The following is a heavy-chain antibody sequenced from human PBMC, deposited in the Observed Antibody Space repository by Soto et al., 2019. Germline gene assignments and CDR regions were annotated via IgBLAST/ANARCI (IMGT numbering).Heavy chain of an antibody. J-gene: IGHJ4*02. CDR2: ISGSGGST. D-gene: IGHD3-3*01. CDR1: GFTFSSYA. CDR3: AKVWSVFQTTYFDY. Sequence: PGGSLRLSCAASGFTFSSYAMSWVRQAPGKGLEWVSAISGSGGSTYYADSVKGRFTISRDNSKNTLYLQMNSLRAEGTAVYYCAKVWSVFQTTYFDYWGQGTLVTVSS. V-gene: IGHV3-23*01.